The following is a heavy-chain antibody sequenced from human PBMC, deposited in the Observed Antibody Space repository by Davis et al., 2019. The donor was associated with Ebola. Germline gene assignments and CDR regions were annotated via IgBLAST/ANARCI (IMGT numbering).Heavy chain of an antibody. V-gene: IGHV3-7*03. J-gene: IGHJ4*02. CDR2: IKQDGSEK. CDR3: ARSYSGSRIYDY. CDR1: GFTVSSNY. D-gene: IGHD1-26*01. Sequence: GESLKISCAASGFTVSSNYMSWARQAPGKGLEWVANIKQDGSEKYYVDSVKGRFTISRDNAKNSLYLQMNGLRAEDTAVYYCARSYSGSRIYDYWGQGTLVTVSS.